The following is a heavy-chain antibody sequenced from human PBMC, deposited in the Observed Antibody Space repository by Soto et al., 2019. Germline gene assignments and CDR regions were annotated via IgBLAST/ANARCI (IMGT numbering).Heavy chain of an antibody. D-gene: IGHD3-10*01. CDR3: ARAGYYGSGSYYKSPWFDP. V-gene: IGHV4-34*01. CDR1: GGSFSGYY. J-gene: IGHJ5*02. Sequence: SETLSLTCAVYGGSFSGYYWSWIRQPPGKGLEWIGEINHSGSTNYNPSLKSRVTISVDTSKNQFSLKLSSVTAADTAVYYCARAGYYGSGSYYKSPWFDPWGQGTLVTVSS. CDR2: INHSGST.